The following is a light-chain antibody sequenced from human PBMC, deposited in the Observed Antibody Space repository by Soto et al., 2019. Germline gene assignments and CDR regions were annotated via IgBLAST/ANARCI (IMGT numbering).Light chain of an antibody. CDR1: QRINSW. CDR2: KAS. CDR3: QQYDAYTQIA. Sequence: DIQMTQSPSTLSASLGETVTITCRASQRINSWLAWYRQKPGQAPRLLIYKASILESGVPSRFSGRGAGTEFTLTISNVQSAHFATYLCQQYDAYTQIAFGQGTRLEIQ. V-gene: IGKV1-5*03. J-gene: IGKJ5*01.